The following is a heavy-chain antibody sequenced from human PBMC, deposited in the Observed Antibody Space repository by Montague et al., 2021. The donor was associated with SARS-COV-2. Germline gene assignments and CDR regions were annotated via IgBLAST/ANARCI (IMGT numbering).Heavy chain of an antibody. D-gene: IGHD3-22*01. CDR1: GFTFSDYY. CDR3: ARDLLGGDDYYDSSGPLDY. J-gene: IGHJ4*02. CDR2: ISSSSSYT. V-gene: IGHV3-11*05. Sequence: SLRLSCAASGFTFSDYYMSWIRQAPGKGLEWVSYISSSSSYTNYADSVKGRFTIPRDNAKNSLYLQMNSLRAEDTAVYYCARDLLGGDDYYDSSGPLDYWGQGTLVTVSS.